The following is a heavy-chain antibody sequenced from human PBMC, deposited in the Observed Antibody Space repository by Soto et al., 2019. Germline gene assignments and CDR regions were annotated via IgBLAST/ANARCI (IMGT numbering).Heavy chain of an antibody. CDR2: ISYDGSNK. Sequence: PGGSLRLSCAASGFTFSSYAMNWVRQAPGKGLEWVALISYDGSNKYYADSVKGRFTISRDNSKNTLYLQMNSLRAEDTAVYYCARGVGATTGYYYGMDVWGQGTTVTVSS. CDR1: GFTFSSYA. D-gene: IGHD1-26*01. V-gene: IGHV3-30-3*01. CDR3: ARGVGATTGYYYGMDV. J-gene: IGHJ6*02.